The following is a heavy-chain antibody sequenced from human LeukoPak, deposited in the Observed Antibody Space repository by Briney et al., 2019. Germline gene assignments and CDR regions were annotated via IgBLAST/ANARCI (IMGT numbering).Heavy chain of an antibody. V-gene: IGHV1-18*01. CDR1: GYTFTSYG. J-gene: IGHJ6*02. CDR2: ISAYNGNT. CDR3: ARLGSNYEYRGYYYYGMDV. Sequence: ASVKVSCKASGYTFTSYGISWVRQAPGQGLEWMGWISAYNGNTNYAQKLQGRVTITADESTSTAYMELSSLRSEDTAVYYCARLGSNYEYRGYYYYGMDVWGQGTTVTVSS. D-gene: IGHD4/OR15-4a*01.